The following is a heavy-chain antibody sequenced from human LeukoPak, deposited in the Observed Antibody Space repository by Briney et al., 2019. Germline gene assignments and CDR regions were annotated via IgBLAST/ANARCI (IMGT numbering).Heavy chain of an antibody. CDR3: ARDDHYDSSGYYYGPFDY. CDR2: INSDGSST. CDR1: EFTFSSYW. Sequence: GGSLRLSCAASEFTFSSYWMHWVRQAPGKGLVWVSRINSDGSSTSYADPVKGRFTISRDNAKNTLYLQMNSLRAEDTAVYYCARDDHYDSSGYYYGPFDYWGQGTLVTVSS. V-gene: IGHV3-74*01. D-gene: IGHD3-22*01. J-gene: IGHJ4*02.